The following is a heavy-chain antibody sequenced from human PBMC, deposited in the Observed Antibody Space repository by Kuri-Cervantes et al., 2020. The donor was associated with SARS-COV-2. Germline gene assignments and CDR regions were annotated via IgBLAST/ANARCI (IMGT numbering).Heavy chain of an antibody. V-gene: IGHV3-30-3*02. Sequence: GGSLRLSCAFYGESFSGHYWSWIRQPPGKGLEWVAVISYDGSNKYYADSVKGRFTISRDNSKNTLYLQMNSLRAEDTAVYYCAKDQHGIVVVVAAIDYWGQGTLVTVSS. J-gene: IGHJ4*02. CDR1: GESFSGHY. CDR2: ISYDGSNK. D-gene: IGHD2-15*01. CDR3: AKDQHGIVVVVAAIDY.